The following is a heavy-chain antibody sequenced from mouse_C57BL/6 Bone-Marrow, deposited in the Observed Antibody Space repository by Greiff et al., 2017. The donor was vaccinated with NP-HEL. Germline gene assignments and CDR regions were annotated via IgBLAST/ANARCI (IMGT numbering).Heavy chain of an antibody. Sequence: QVQLKQPGAELVKPGASVKLSCKASGYTFTSYWMHWVKQRPGQGLEWIGMIHPNSGSTNYNEKFKSKATLTVDKSSSTAYMQLSSLTSEDSAVYYCARRGGYVWYFDVWGTGTTVTVSS. D-gene: IGHD2-2*01. CDR3: ARRGGYVWYFDV. CDR1: GYTFTSYW. J-gene: IGHJ1*03. V-gene: IGHV1-64*01. CDR2: IHPNSGST.